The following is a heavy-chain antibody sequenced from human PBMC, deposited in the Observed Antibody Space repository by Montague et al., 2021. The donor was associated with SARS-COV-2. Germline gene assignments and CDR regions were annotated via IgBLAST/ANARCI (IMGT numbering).Heavy chain of an antibody. J-gene: IGHJ4*02. Sequence: SLRLSCAASGFTFSAYSMTWVRQAPGKGLEWVSSISSRTSYTYYGDSVKGRFTSSRDNAKNSLYLEMNSLRAEDTAVYYCARVTMVRGVMTNSNGFDYWGQGTLVTVSS. CDR3: ARVTMVRGVMTNSNGFDY. V-gene: IGHV3-21*01. CDR2: ISSRTSYT. D-gene: IGHD3-10*01. CDR1: GFTFSAYS.